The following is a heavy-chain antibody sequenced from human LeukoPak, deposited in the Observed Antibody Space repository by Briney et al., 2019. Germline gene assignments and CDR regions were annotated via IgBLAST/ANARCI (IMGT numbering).Heavy chain of an antibody. CDR2: IYYSGST. D-gene: IGHD3-3*01. Sequence: PSETLSLTCTVSGGSISSGDYYWSWIRQPPGKGLEWIGYIYYSGSTYYNPSLKSRVTILVDTSKNQFSLKLSSVTAADTAVYYCARERYYDFWSGYSDDAFDIWGQGTMVTVSS. V-gene: IGHV4-30-4*08. CDR3: ARERYYDFWSGYSDDAFDI. CDR1: GGSISSGDYY. J-gene: IGHJ3*02.